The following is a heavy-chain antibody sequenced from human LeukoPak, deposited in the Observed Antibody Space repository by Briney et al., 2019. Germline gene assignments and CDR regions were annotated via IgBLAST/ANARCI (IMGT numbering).Heavy chain of an antibody. CDR1: GYTFTSYG. CDR3: ARDPFIAVAGTDTTPPGGFDY. CDR2: ISAYNGNT. J-gene: IGHJ4*02. V-gene: IGHV1-18*01. Sequence: ASVKVSCKASGYTFTSYGISWVRRAPGQGLEWMGWISAYNGNTNYAQKLQGRVTMTADTSTSTAYMELRSLRSDDTAVYYCARDPFIAVAGTDTTPPGGFDYWGQGTLVTVSS. D-gene: IGHD6-19*01.